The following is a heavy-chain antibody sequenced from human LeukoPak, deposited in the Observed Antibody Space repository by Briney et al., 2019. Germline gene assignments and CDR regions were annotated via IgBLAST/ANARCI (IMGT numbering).Heavy chain of an antibody. CDR2: IIPIFGTA. Sequence: SVKVSCKASGGTFSSYAISWVRQAPGQGLEWMGGIIPIFGTANYAQKFQGRVTITTDESTSTAYMELSSLRSEDTAVYYCARGGYSYGTSFDYWGQGTLVTVSS. J-gene: IGHJ4*02. D-gene: IGHD5-18*01. V-gene: IGHV1-69*05. CDR3: ARGGYSYGTSFDY. CDR1: GGTFSSYA.